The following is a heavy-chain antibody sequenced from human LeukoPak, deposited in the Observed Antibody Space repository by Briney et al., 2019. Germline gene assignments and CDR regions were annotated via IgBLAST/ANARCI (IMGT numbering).Heavy chain of an antibody. CDR3: ARDREAYYYDSSGYLY. V-gene: IGHV3-11*01. J-gene: IGHJ4*02. D-gene: IGHD3-22*01. CDR2: ISSSGSTI. CDR1: GFTFSDYY. Sequence: GGSLRLSCAASGFTFSDYYMSWIRQAPGKGLEWVSYISSSGSTIYYADSVKGRFTISRDNAKNSLYLQMNSLRAEDTAVYYCARDREAYYYDSSGYLYWGQGTLVTVSS.